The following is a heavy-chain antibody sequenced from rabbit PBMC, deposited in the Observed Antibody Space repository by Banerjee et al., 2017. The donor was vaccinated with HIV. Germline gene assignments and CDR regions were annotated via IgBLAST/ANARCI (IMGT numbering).Heavy chain of an antibody. CDR2: IDTGSGSA. V-gene: IGHV1S45*01. CDR3: ARGASYFNL. CDR1: GFSFSSGYY. D-gene: IGHD1-1*01. J-gene: IGHJ4*01. Sequence: QEQLEESGGDLVKPGASLTLTCTASGFSFSSGYYMYWVRQAPGKGLEWIACIDTGSGSAWYASWVNGRFTISKTSSTTVTLQMTSLTAADTATYFCARGASYFNLWGPGTLVTVS.